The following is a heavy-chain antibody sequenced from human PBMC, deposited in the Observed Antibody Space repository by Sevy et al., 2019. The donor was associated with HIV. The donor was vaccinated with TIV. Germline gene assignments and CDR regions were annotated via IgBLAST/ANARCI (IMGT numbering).Heavy chain of an antibody. D-gene: IGHD1-7*01. J-gene: IGHJ4*02. CDR2: ITSTSNAI. CDR1: GFRFRDYR. CDR3: ARDRGRGELALDI. V-gene: IGHV3-48*02. Sequence: GGSLRLSCAASGFRFRDYRMNWVRQAPGKGLEWVSYITSTSNAINYADSVKGRFTISRDNGRNSLYLQINSLRHEDTAVYYCARDRGRGELALDIWGQGTLVTVSS.